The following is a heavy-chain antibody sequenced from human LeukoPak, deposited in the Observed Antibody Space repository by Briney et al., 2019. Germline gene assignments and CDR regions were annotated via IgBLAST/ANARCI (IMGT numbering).Heavy chain of an antibody. J-gene: IGHJ3*01. Sequence: GGPLRLSCTPSGFTFSSYAMTWFRRSPGKGPEWVSGVSCSGTTTKYADSVKGRLIIYRDNSKHTLSLQMDSLRAKDTALYHCAKDTLIDGYNLGDAFDVWGQGTMVTVSS. CDR3: AKDTLIDGYNLGDAFDV. D-gene: IGHD5-24*01. CDR2: VSCSGTTT. CDR1: GFTFSSYA. V-gene: IGHV3-23*01.